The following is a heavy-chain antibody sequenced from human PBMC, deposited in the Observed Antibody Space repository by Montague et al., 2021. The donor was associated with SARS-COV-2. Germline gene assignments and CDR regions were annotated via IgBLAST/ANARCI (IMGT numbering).Heavy chain of an antibody. Sequence: SETLSLTCTVSGGSISSTSYYWGWIRQPPGKGLEWIGIINYSGNTYYNPSLRSRVAISVDRSKNQFSLNLSSVTAADTAVYYCARLGDWNQSWIDPWGQGTLVTVSS. D-gene: IGHD1-1*01. CDR3: ARLGDWNQSWIDP. J-gene: IGHJ5*02. CDR2: INYSGNT. CDR1: GGSISSTSYY. V-gene: IGHV4-39*01.